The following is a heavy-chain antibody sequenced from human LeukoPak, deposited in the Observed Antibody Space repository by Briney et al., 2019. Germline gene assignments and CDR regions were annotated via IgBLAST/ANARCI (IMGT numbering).Heavy chain of an antibody. CDR1: GDSISSGDYY. CDR3: ARGVVVVADFDY. D-gene: IGHD2-15*01. CDR2: ISSSGST. Sequence: PSETLSLTCTVSGDSISSGDYYWSWIRQPAGKGLEWIGRISSSGSTNYNPSLKSRVTISVDTSKNQFSLRLSSVTAADTAVYYCARGVVVVADFDYWGQGTLVTVSS. V-gene: IGHV4-61*02. J-gene: IGHJ4*02.